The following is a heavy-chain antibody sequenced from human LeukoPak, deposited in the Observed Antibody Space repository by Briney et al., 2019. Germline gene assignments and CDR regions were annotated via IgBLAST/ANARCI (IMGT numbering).Heavy chain of an antibody. CDR1: GYTLTELS. J-gene: IGHJ6*03. D-gene: IGHD3-22*01. CDR2: FDPEDGET. Sequence: ASVKVSCKVSGYTLTELSMHWVRQVPGKGLEWMGGFDPEDGETIYAQKFQGRVTMTEDTSTDTAYMELSSLRSEDTAVYYCATVRYYDSSGYSRYYYYYMDVWGKGTTVTVSS. CDR3: ATVRYYDSSGYSRYYYYYMDV. V-gene: IGHV1-24*01.